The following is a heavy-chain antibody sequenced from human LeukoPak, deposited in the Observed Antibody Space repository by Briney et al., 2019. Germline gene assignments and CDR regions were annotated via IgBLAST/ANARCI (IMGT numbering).Heavy chain of an antibody. Sequence: GGSLRLSCAASRFTFSSYAMSWVRQAPGKGLEWVSAISGTSDSTYYADSVKGRFTISRDNSKNTLYLQMSSLRAEDTAIYYCAKDFDFWSAYYRGDDCWGQGTLVTVSS. CDR1: RFTFSSYA. D-gene: IGHD3-3*01. V-gene: IGHV3-23*01. CDR2: ISGTSDST. J-gene: IGHJ4*02. CDR3: AKDFDFWSAYYRGDDC.